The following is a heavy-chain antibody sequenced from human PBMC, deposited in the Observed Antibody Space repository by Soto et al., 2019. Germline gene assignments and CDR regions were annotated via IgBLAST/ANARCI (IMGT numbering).Heavy chain of an antibody. D-gene: IGHD4-4*01. CDR2: INHSGST. Sequence: SETLSLTCAVYGGSFSCYYLSWIRQPPGKGLEWIGEINHSGSTNYNPSLKSRVTISVDTSKNQFSLKLSSVTAADTAVYYCARYSNYVGDYYYYYMDVWGKGTTVTVSS. CDR3: ARYSNYVGDYYYYYMDV. V-gene: IGHV4-34*01. J-gene: IGHJ6*03. CDR1: GGSFSCYY.